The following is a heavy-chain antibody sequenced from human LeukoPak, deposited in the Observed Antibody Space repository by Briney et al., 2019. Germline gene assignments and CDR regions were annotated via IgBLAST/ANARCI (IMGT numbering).Heavy chain of an antibody. CDR3: AREGSGVAGHFDY. D-gene: IGHD6-19*01. CDR2: ISSSSTYI. Sequence: GGSLRLSCAASGFTFTSYSMNWVRQAPGRGLEWVSSISSSSTYIYYADSVKGRFTISRDNAKNSLYPQMNSLRAEDTAVYYCAREGSGVAGHFDYWGQGTLVTVSS. J-gene: IGHJ4*02. CDR1: GFTFTSYS. V-gene: IGHV3-21*01.